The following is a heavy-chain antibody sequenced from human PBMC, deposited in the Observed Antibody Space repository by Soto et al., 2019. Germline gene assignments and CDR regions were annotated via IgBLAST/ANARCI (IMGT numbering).Heavy chain of an antibody. V-gene: IGHV1-46*01. D-gene: IGHD6-6*01. CDR2: INPSGGST. J-gene: IGHJ5*02. CDR1: GYTFTSYY. CDR3: AREYPASEYSSSSAHWFDP. Sequence: ASVKVSCKASGYTFTSYYTHWVRQAPGQGLEWMGIINPSGGSTSYAQKFQGRVTMTRDTSTSTVYMELSSLRSEDTAVYYCAREYPASEYSSSSAHWFDPWGQGTLVTVSS.